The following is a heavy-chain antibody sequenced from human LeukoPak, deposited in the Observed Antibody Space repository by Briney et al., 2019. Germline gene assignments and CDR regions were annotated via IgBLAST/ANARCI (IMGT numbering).Heavy chain of an antibody. Sequence: SETLPLTCTVSGGSISSYYWSWIRQPPGKGLEWIGYIYYSGSTNYNPSLKSRVTISVDTSKNQFSLKLSSVTAADTAVYYCARSPLGVYSSAFDYWGQGTLVTVSS. J-gene: IGHJ4*02. D-gene: IGHD6-25*01. V-gene: IGHV4-59*01. CDR2: IYYSGST. CDR3: ARSPLGVYSSAFDY. CDR1: GGSISSYY.